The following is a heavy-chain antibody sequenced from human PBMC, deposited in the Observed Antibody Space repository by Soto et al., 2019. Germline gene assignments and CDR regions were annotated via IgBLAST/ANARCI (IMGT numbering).Heavy chain of an antibody. V-gene: IGHV3-23*01. CDR3: AKAVGDYPYSYFDL. CDR1: GFTFTSYA. J-gene: IGHJ2*01. Sequence: EVQLLESGGGLVQPGGSLRLSCAASGFTFTSYAMNWVRQAPGKGLEWVSGISGSGGGTYYADSVKGRVTISRDNSNNTLYLQMNSLRAEDTAVYYCAKAVGDYPYSYFDLWGRGTLVTVSS. D-gene: IGHD4-17*01. CDR2: ISGSGGGT.